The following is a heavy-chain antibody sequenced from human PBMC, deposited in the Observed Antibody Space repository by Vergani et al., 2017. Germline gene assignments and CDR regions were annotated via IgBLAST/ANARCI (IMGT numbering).Heavy chain of an antibody. Sequence: QVQLVQSGAEVKKPGSSVKVSCKASGGTFSSYTISWVRQAPGQGLEWMGRIIPILGIANYAQKFQGRVTITADKSTSTAYMELSSLGSEDTAVYYCASHQLLSGWFDPWGQGTLVTVSS. CDR2: IIPILGIA. CDR3: ASHQLLSGWFDP. J-gene: IGHJ5*02. D-gene: IGHD2-2*01. CDR1: GGTFSSYT. V-gene: IGHV1-69*02.